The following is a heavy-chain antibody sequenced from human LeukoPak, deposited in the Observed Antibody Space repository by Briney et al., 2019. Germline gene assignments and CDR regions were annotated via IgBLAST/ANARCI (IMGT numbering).Heavy chain of an antibody. V-gene: IGHV3-23*01. Sequence: PGGSLRLSCAASGFTFSSYAMSWVRQDPGKGLEWVSAISGSGGSTYYADSVKGRFTISRDNSKNTLYLQMNSLRAEDTAVCYCAKVANYYGSGSSLYYYYYMDVWGKGTTVTVSS. CDR2: ISGSGGST. CDR1: GFTFSSYA. D-gene: IGHD3-10*01. J-gene: IGHJ6*03. CDR3: AKVANYYGSGSSLYYYYYMDV.